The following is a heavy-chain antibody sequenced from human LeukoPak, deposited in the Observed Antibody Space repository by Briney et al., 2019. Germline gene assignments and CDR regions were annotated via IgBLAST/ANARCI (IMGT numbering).Heavy chain of an antibody. CDR2: IKTDGGST. V-gene: IGHV3-74*01. J-gene: IGHJ5*02. D-gene: IGHD6-13*01. CDR3: AKPLYNSSFMLDP. Sequence: GGSLRLSCAASGFSFSSYWMHWVRQAPGKGLVWIARIKTDGGSTSYADSVEGRFTISRDNSKNTLYLQMNSLSAEDTAMYYCAKPLYNSSFMLDPWGQGTLVTVSS. CDR1: GFSFSSYW.